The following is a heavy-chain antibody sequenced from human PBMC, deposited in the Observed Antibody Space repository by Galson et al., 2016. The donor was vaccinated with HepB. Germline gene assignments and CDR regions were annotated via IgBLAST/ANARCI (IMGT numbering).Heavy chain of an antibody. J-gene: IGHJ1*01. V-gene: IGHV5-10-1*01. CDR1: GYSFTTYW. CDR3: ARMEAAAGISFRRH. Sequence: QSGAEVKKPGESLRISCDVSGYSFTTYWISWVRQMPGKGLEWMGRIDPKDSYTNYSPSFQGHVTISVDKSISAAYLQWSSLKASATAMYYCARMEAAAGISFRRHWGQGTLVTVSS. D-gene: IGHD6-25*01. CDR2: IDPKDSYT.